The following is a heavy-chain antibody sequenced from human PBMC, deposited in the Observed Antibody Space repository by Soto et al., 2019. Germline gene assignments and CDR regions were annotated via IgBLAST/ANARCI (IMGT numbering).Heavy chain of an antibody. J-gene: IGHJ4*02. Sequence: EVQLLKSGGGLVQPGGSLRLSCAASGFTFSSYAMTLVRQAPGKGLEWVSAISGSGNTSYYADSVKGRFTISRDSSKKMLYLQMNSLRPEDTAVYYCAKDRGRTWYEDYWGQGNLVTVSS. V-gene: IGHV3-23*01. CDR3: AKDRGRTWYEDY. CDR2: ISGSGNTS. CDR1: GFTFSSYA. D-gene: IGHD6-13*01.